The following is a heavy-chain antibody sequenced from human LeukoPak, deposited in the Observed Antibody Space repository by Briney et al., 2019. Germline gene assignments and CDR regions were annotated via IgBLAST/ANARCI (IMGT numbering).Heavy chain of an antibody. J-gene: IGHJ5*02. V-gene: IGHV4-61*05. CDR3: ARLYYDILTGPRGGFDP. CDR1: GGSISGSSYY. CDR2: IYYSGST. Sequence: SETLSLTCTVSGGSISGSSYYWGWIRQPPGKGLEWIGYIYYSGSTNYNPSLKSRVTISVDTSKNQFSLKLSSVTAADTAVYYCARLYYDILTGPRGGFDPWGQGTLVTVSS. D-gene: IGHD3-9*01.